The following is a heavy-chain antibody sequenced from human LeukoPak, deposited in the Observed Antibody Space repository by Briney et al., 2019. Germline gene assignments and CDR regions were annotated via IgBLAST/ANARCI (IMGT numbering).Heavy chain of an antibody. V-gene: IGHV3-48*03. CDR3: ARDAGGTYSLAFDL. CDR2: ITGSGSTI. D-gene: IGHD1-26*01. J-gene: IGHJ3*01. CDR1: GFTFSSYE. Sequence: PGGSLRLSCAASGFTFSSYEMNWVRQAPGKGLEWLSYITGSGSTINYADSVKGRFTISRDNAKNSLYLQMNSLRAEDTAVYYCARDAGGTYSLAFDLWGQGTMVTVSS.